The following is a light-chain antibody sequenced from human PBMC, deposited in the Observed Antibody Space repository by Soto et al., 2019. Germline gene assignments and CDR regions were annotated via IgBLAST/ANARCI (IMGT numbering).Light chain of an antibody. CDR2: LGS. Sequence: DIVMTQSTLSLPVTPGEPASISCRSSQSLLHSNGYNYLDWYLQKPGQSPQLLIYLGSNRASGVHDRFSGSGSGTDFTLKISRVEAEDVGVYYCMQALQTPYTVGQGTKLDIK. CDR1: QSLLHSNGYNY. V-gene: IGKV2-28*01. J-gene: IGKJ2*01. CDR3: MQALQTPYT.